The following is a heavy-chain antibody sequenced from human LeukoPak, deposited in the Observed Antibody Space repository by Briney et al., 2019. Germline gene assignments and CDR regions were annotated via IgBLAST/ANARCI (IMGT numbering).Heavy chain of an antibody. Sequence: SQTLSLTCTVSGGSISSGDYYWSWIRQPPGKGLEWIGYIYYSGSTYYNPSLKSRVAMSVDSSQNQFSLKLSSVTAADTAVYYCARSLGGFCGSTSCYEARNWFDPWGQGTLVTVSS. CDR3: ARSLGGFCGSTSCYEARNWFDP. CDR1: GGSISSGDYY. D-gene: IGHD2-2*01. J-gene: IGHJ5*02. CDR2: IYYSGST. V-gene: IGHV4-30-4*01.